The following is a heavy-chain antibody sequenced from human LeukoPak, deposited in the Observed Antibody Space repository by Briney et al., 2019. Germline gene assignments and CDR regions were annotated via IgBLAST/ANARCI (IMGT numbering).Heavy chain of an antibody. Sequence: RTGGSLRLSCAASGFTFSKYWMLWVRQAPGKGLESVSRINTDGTVTTYADSVKGRFTVSRDNADNTMFLQMNSVRDEVTAVYYCATKQWLAPPPDSWGQGTPVTVSS. V-gene: IGHV3-74*01. CDR2: INTDGTVT. CDR3: ATKQWLAPPPDS. J-gene: IGHJ4*02. CDR1: GFTFSKYW. D-gene: IGHD6-19*01.